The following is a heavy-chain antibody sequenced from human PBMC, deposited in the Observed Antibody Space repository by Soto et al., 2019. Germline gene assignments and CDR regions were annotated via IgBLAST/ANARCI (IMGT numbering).Heavy chain of an antibody. V-gene: IGHV1-8*01. J-gene: IGHJ6*02. CDR2: MNPETDFGNT. D-gene: IGHD6-19*01. CDR3: ARTSSWYNSYYGMDA. Sequence: QVKLVQSGAEVRKPGASVKVSCKASGYTFTSYDINWVRQAPGQGLEWMGWMNPETDFGNTGYAPKFQGRVTMTRDTSTNTAYLELSNLRSEDTAIYFCARTSSWYNSYYGMDAWGQGTTVIVS. CDR1: GYTFTSYD.